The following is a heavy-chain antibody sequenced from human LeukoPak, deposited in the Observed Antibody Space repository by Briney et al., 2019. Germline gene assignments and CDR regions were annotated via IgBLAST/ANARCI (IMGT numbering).Heavy chain of an antibody. J-gene: IGHJ4*02. V-gene: IGHV1-8*01. CDR2: TSPNTGYI. D-gene: IGHD2-8*01. CDR1: GYTFISYD. Sequence: ASVKVSCKTSGYTFISYDMNWVRQAAGQGLEWMGWTSPNTGYIYYARKFQGRMTMATNTATRTVYMELSSLRSEDTAVYYCATSRYCSNGVCPFDYWGQGTLVTVSS. CDR3: ATSRYCSNGVCPFDY.